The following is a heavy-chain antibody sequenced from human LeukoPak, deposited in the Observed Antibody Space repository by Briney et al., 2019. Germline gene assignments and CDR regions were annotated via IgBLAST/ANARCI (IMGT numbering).Heavy chain of an antibody. J-gene: IGHJ4*02. CDR3: AKESQYSGNYY. D-gene: IGHD1-26*01. CDR1: GFTFSSYA. Sequence: GGSLRLSCAASGFTFSSYAMSWVRQAPGKGLEWVSGISGSGDSTYYADSAKGRFTISRDNSKNTLYLQMNSLRAEDTAVYYCAKESQYSGNYYWGQGTLVTVSS. CDR2: ISGSGDST. V-gene: IGHV3-23*01.